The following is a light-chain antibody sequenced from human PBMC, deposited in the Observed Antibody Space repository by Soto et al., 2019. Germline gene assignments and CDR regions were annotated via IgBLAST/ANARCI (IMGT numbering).Light chain of an antibody. CDR3: SSYTSNNNYV. Sequence: QSALTQPASVSGSPGQSITISCTGTSSDVGGYNYVSWYQQHPGEAPKVLIYDVINRPSGVSNRFSASKSGNTASLTISGLQAEDEADYYCSSYTSNNNYVFGTGTKLTVL. CDR2: DVI. CDR1: SSDVGGYNY. J-gene: IGLJ1*01. V-gene: IGLV2-14*01.